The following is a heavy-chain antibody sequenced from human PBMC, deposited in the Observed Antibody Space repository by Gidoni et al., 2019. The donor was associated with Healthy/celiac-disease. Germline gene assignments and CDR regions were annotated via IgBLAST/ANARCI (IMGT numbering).Heavy chain of an antibody. D-gene: IGHD4-17*01. V-gene: IGHV4-39*01. Sequence: GKGLEWIGSIYYSGSTYYNPSLKSRVTISVDTSKNQFSLKLSSVTAADTAVYYCASTTVTSAEYFQHWGQGTLVTVSS. J-gene: IGHJ1*01. CDR2: IYYSGST. CDR3: ASTTVTSAEYFQH.